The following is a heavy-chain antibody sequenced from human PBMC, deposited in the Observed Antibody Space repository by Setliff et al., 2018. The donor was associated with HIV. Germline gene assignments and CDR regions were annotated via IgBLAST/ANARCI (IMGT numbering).Heavy chain of an antibody. J-gene: IGHJ4*02. V-gene: IGHV3-23*01. Sequence: GGSLRLSCAASGFTFSSFAMTWVRQAPGKGLEWVSSISGSAGSTYYADSVKGRFTISRDNSKNTLYFQLNSLRVDDTAGYYCAKDALVGYSSGWETGHGYYFDYWGQGALVTVSS. CDR3: AKDALVGYSSGWETGHGYYFDY. CDR1: GFTFSSFA. D-gene: IGHD6-19*01. CDR2: ISGSAGST.